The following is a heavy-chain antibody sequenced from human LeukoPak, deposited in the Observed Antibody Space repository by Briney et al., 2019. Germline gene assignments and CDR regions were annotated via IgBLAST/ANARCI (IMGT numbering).Heavy chain of an antibody. Sequence: GGSLRLSCAASGFTFSDYYMSWIRQAPGKGLEWAAYISSGTYYADSVKGRFTISRDNSKNTLYLQMNSLRAEDTAVYYCGGVYYYDSSGIDYWGQGTLVTVSS. D-gene: IGHD3-22*01. CDR1: GFTFSDYY. J-gene: IGHJ4*02. V-gene: IGHV3-11*06. CDR2: ISSGT. CDR3: GGVYYYDSSGIDY.